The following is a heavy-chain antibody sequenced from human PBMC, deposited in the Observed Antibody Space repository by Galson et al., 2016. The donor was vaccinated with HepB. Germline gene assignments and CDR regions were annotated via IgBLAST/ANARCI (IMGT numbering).Heavy chain of an antibody. D-gene: IGHD2-2*03. J-gene: IGHJ4*02. CDR1: GFTFSNYE. CDR2: IRSSGSDI. V-gene: IGHV3-48*03. CDR3: ARDGYCLVVGCHPTIIEY. Sequence: SLRLSCAASGFTFSNYEMMWVRQAPGKGLEWVSYIRSSGSDIFYADSVKGRFTISRDDAKNSLYLQMNSLRAEDTDIYYCARDGYCLVVGCHPTIIEYWGQGTPVTVSA.